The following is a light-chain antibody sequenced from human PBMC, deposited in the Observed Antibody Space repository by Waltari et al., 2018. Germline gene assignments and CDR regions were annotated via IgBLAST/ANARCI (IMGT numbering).Light chain of an antibody. J-gene: IGKJ5*01. V-gene: IGKV4-1*01. CDR1: QPLLYSSNNKNY. CDR2: WAA. Sequence: DIVMTQSPDSLAVSLGEGATINCKSSQPLLYSSNNKNYLAWYQQKPGQPPKLLIYWAAARESGVPDRFSGSGSGTDFTLTISSLQAEDVAVYYCQQYYSTPPTFGQGTRLEIK. CDR3: QQYYSTPPT.